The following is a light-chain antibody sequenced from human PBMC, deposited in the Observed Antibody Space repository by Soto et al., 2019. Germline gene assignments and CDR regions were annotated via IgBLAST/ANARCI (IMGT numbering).Light chain of an antibody. CDR3: QQYSTYPLT. J-gene: IGKJ4*01. Sequence: DIQMTQSPSTRSASVGDRVTMTCRASQSISTSLAWYQQKPGKAPKLLIYRASALQSGVPSRFSGSGSGTEFTLTIDSLQPDDFATFYCQQYSTYPLTFGGGTTVDIQ. CDR2: RAS. V-gene: IGKV1-5*03. CDR1: QSISTS.